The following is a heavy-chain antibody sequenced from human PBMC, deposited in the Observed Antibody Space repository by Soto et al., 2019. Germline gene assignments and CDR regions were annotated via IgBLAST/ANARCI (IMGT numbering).Heavy chain of an antibody. CDR3: ARVGKMELQGGAFDI. CDR1: GGSISTYY. D-gene: IGHD1-7*01. J-gene: IGHJ3*02. CDR2: IYTSGSS. Sequence: LSLTCTVSGGSISTYYWSWIRQPAGKGLEWIGRIYTSGSSNYKPSLKSRVTMSVDTSKNQFSLKLSSVTAADTAVYYCARVGKMELQGGAFDIWGQGTMVTV. V-gene: IGHV4-4*07.